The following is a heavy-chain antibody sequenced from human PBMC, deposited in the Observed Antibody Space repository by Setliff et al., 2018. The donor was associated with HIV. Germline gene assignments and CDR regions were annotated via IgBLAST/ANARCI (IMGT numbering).Heavy chain of an antibody. J-gene: IGHJ4*02. Sequence: AETLSLTCTVSGYSISSVSYWGWIRQPPGKGLEWIGSIYHSGTTYYNPSLKSRVTISVDTSKNQFSLKLSSVTAADTAVYYCARESTDSSGYYRGYFDYWGQGTLVTVSS. D-gene: IGHD6-19*01. CDR3: ARESTDSSGYYRGYFDY. CDR2: IYHSGTT. V-gene: IGHV4-38-2*02. CDR1: GYSISSVSY.